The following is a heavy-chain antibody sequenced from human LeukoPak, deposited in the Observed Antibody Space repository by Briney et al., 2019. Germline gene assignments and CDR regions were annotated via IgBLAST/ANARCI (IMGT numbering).Heavy chain of an antibody. Sequence: SETLSLTCKVSGYPIGLDYYWVWIRQAPGRGLQWIGGFHRGRIQYNSALKSRVTIIDSSKNQFSLRMWPVTAADTAFYFCARAPSSYESGNGYPNLGWLDPWGQGALVTISS. CDR2: FHRGRI. CDR1: GYPIGLDYY. D-gene: IGHD5-24*01. CDR3: ARAPSSYESGNGYPNLGWLDP. J-gene: IGHJ5*02. V-gene: IGHV4-38-2*02.